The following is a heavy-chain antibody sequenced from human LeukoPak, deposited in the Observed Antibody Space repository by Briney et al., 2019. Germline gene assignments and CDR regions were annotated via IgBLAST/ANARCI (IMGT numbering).Heavy chain of an antibody. J-gene: IGHJ6*02. D-gene: IGHD5-18*01. Sequence: ASVKVSCTVSGYTLTELSMHWVRQAPGKGLEWMGGFDPEDGETIYAQKFQGRVTMTEDTSTDTAYMELSSLRSEDTAVYYCATLTPPDTAMASYYYGMDVWGQGTTVTVPS. CDR3: ATLTPPDTAMASYYYGMDV. V-gene: IGHV1-24*01. CDR1: GYTLTELS. CDR2: FDPEDGET.